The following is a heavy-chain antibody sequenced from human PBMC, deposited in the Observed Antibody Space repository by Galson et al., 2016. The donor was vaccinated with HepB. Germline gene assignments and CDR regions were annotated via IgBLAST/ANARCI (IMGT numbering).Heavy chain of an antibody. CDR1: GFTFRSYP. D-gene: IGHD4-17*01. CDR3: AKELPYNDDSGCGYFDY. V-gene: IGHV3-23*01. CDR2: IGPSGRRT. Sequence: SLRLSCAVSGFTFRSYPMSWVRQTPGKGLEWVSAIGPSGRRTFYRDSVKGRFTIFRDDSKSTLYLQMHSLRAEDTALYYCAKELPYNDDSGCGYFDYWGQGTLVTVSS. J-gene: IGHJ4*02.